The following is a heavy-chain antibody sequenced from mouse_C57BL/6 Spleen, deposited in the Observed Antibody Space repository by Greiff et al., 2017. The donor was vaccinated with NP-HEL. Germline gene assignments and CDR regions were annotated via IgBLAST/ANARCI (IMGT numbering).Heavy chain of an antibody. CDR3: ARDRGYYSNFYWYFDV. CDR1: GFTFSSYA. D-gene: IGHD2-5*01. Sequence: EVKLVESGGGLVKPGGSLKLSCAASGFTFSSYAMSWVRQTPEKRLEWVATISDGGSYTYYPDNVKGRFTISRDNAKNNLYLQMSHLKSEDTAMYYCARDRGYYSNFYWYFDVWGTGTTVTVSS. J-gene: IGHJ1*03. V-gene: IGHV5-4*01. CDR2: ISDGGSYT.